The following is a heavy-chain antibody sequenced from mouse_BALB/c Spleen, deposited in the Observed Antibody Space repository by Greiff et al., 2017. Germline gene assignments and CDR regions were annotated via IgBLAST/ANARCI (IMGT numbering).Heavy chain of an antibody. CDR3: AREGGNYYAMDY. CDR1: GYSITSDYA. D-gene: IGHD2-1*01. Sequence: VEESGPGLVKPSQSLSLTCTVTGYSITSDYAWNWIRQFPGNKLEWMGYISYSGSTSYNPSLKSRISITRDTSKNQFFLQLNSVTTEDTATYYCAREGGNYYAMDYWGQGTSVTVSS. CDR2: ISYSGST. V-gene: IGHV3-2*02. J-gene: IGHJ4*01.